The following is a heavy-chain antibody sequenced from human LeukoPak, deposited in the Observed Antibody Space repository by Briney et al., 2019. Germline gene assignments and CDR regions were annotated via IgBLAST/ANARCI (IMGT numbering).Heavy chain of an antibody. J-gene: IGHJ5*02. CDR3: ASSRGSTVTTDGP. CDR1: GGTFSSYA. Sequence: ASVKVSCKASGGTFSSYAISWVRQAPGQGLEWMGGIIPIFGTANYAQKFQGRVTITADESTSTAYMELSSLRSEDTAVYHCASSRGSTVTTDGPWGQGTLVTVSS. D-gene: IGHD4-17*01. V-gene: IGHV1-69*13. CDR2: IIPIFGTA.